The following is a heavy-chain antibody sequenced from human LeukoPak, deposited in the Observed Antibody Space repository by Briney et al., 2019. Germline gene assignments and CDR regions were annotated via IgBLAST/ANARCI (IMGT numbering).Heavy chain of an antibody. Sequence: PSETLSLTCTVSGGYISNYYWTWLRQTPEKGLEWIGHIYVRETTNYNPSLKSRVAMSIDTSKNQFSLKLSSVTAADTAVYYCARHPYYYFYIDVWGEGTAVTVSS. CDR1: GGYISNYY. CDR2: IYVRETT. CDR3: ARHPYYYFYIDV. J-gene: IGHJ6*03. V-gene: IGHV4-59*08.